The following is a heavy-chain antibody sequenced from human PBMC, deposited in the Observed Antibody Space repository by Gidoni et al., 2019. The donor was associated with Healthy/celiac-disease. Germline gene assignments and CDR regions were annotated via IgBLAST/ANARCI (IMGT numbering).Heavy chain of an antibody. J-gene: IGHJ4*02. D-gene: IGHD1-26*01. CDR3: AKALKGGIYYFDY. Sequence: EVQLLESGGGLVQPGGALRLSCAASGVTFSSYALGWVRQAPGKGLEWVSAISGSGGSTYYADSVTGRFTISRDNSKNTLYLQMNSLRAEDTAVYYCAKALKGGIYYFDYWGQGTLVTVSS. V-gene: IGHV3-23*01. CDR2: ISGSGGST. CDR1: GVTFSSYA.